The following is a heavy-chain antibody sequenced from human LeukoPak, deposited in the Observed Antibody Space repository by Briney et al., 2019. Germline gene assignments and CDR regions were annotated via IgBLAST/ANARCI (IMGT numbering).Heavy chain of an antibody. CDR2: IFDNGNT. CDR3: ARLPYQGSSLDY. Sequence: SETLSLTCTASGGSIRNYYWSWIRQPPGKGLASIGYIFDNGNTNYNPFLKSRVTMSVDTSKNQFSLRLSSVTAADTAVYYCARLPYQGSSLDYWGQGILVTVSS. J-gene: IGHJ4*02. CDR1: GGSIRNYY. V-gene: IGHV4-59*01.